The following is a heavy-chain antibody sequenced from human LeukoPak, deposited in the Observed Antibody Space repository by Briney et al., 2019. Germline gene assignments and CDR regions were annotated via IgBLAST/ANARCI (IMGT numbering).Heavy chain of an antibody. CDR1: GYPFTAPG. J-gene: IGHJ4*02. CDR3: TRGGVNNNLLDF. Sequence: ASVKVSCKPSGYPFTAPGFTWIRQAPGQGLEWMGWVNPYNGDTTYAQSLQGRVTMTTDPSTSTAYMELGGLRADDTGVYYCTRGGVNNNLLDFWGQGTLVTVSS. V-gene: IGHV1-18*01. CDR2: VNPYNGDT. D-gene: IGHD3-16*01.